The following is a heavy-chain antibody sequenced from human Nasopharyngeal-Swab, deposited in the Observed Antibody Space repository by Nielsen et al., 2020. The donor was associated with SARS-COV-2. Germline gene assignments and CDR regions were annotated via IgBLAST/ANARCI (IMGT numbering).Heavy chain of an antibody. D-gene: IGHD2-21*02. CDR1: GFTFSSYE. CDR2: ISSGGSTI. J-gene: IGHJ4*02. Sequence: GESLKISCAASGFTFSSYEMNWVRQAPGKGLEWVSYISSGGSTIYYADSVKGRFTISRDNAKNSLYLQMNSLRAEDTAVYYCARVAVTYYFDYWGQGTLVTASS. CDR3: ARVAVTYYFDY. V-gene: IGHV3-48*03.